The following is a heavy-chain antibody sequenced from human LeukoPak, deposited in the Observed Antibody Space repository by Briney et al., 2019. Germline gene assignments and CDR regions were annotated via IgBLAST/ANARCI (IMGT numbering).Heavy chain of an antibody. V-gene: IGHV3-23*01. CDR1: GPIFSTYA. Sequence: GRCRSPAWPLSGPIFSTYAMRWVRHAAGEGLEWVSTTIASGGRTYYTDSVKGRLTISRDHPKHTLYMQIDSLITEHTAVSICAKLGYDTTTYPYWGQGTLVTVSS. D-gene: IGHD3-22*01. J-gene: IGHJ4*02. CDR3: AKLGYDTTTYPY. CDR2: TIASGGRT.